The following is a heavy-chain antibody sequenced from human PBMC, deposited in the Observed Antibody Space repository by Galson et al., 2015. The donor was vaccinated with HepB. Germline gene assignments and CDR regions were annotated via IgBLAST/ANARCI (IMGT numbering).Heavy chain of an antibody. J-gene: IGHJ6*02. D-gene: IGHD3-10*01. V-gene: IGHV1-3*01. CDR1: GYTFTSYA. CDR3: ARDLVRYYYGSGRLREGMDV. CDR2: INAGNGNT. Sequence: QSGAEVKKPGESLKISCKGSGYTFTSYAMHWVRQAPGQRLEWMGWINAGNGNTKYSQKFQGRVTITRDTSASTAYMELSSLRSEDTAVYYCARDLVRYYYGSGRLREGMDVWGQGTTVTVSS.